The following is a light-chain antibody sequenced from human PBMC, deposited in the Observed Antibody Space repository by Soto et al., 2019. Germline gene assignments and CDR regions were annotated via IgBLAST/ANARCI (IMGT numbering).Light chain of an antibody. CDR3: AWLDSSVSAYV. CDR1: SSNIGGNS. V-gene: IGLV1-51*01. CDR2: DDD. Sequence: QSVLTQPPSGSAAPGQRVTISCSGSSSNIGGNSVSWYQQLPGTAPKPLIYDDDKRTSGIPDRFSGSKSGTSATLGTTGFPPGDDAAYYCAWLDSSVSAYVFGTGTKGTVL. J-gene: IGLJ1*01.